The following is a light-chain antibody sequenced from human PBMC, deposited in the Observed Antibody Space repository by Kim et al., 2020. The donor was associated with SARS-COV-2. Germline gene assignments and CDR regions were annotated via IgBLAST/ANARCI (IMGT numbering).Light chain of an antibody. CDR1: MLGHKY. CDR2: HDT. V-gene: IGLV3-1*01. J-gene: IGLJ3*02. Sequence: SYELTQPPSVSVSPGQTASITCSGDMLGHKYVSWYQQPPGQSPVLVIYHDTKQPSGISERFSGSKSGNTATLTISGTQAVDEADYYCQAWDNGTVFGGGT. CDR3: QAWDNGTV.